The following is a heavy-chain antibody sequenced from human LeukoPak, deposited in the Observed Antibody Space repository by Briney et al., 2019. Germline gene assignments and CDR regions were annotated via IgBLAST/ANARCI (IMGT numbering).Heavy chain of an antibody. CDR2: IYYTGTT. J-gene: IGHJ4*02. V-gene: IGHV4-59*02. D-gene: IGHD6-19*01. CDR1: GGSVRSYY. CDR3: AREVTGTSGSFDY. Sequence: SETLSLTCTVSGGSVRSYYWTWMRQPPGKELEWLGYIYYTGTTNYNPSLKSRLTISVDTSKDHFSLKLSSVTAADTAVYYCAREVTGTSGSFDYWGQGAQVTVSS.